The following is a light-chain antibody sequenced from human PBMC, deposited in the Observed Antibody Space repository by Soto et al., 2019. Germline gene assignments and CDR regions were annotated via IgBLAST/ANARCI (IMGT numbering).Light chain of an antibody. CDR3: QSYASSLGGWV. V-gene: IGLV1-40*01. Sequence: QSVLTQPPSVSGAPGQRVTISFTGSSSNIGAGYDVHWYQQLPGTAPKLLIYGNSNRPSGVPDRFSGSKSGTSASLAITGLQAEDEADYSCQSYASSLGGWVFGGGTQLTVL. J-gene: IGLJ3*02. CDR1: SSNIGAGYD. CDR2: GNS.